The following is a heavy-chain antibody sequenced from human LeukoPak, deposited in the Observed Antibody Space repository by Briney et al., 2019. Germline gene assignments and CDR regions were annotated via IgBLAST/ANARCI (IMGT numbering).Heavy chain of an antibody. Sequence: GASVKVSCKVSGYTLTELSMHWVRQAPGKGLEWMGGFDPEDGETIYAQKFQGRVTMTEDTSTDTAYMELSSLRSEDTAVYYCATEKPYYYDSSGYYHLYFDYWGRGTLVTVSS. CDR2: FDPEDGET. D-gene: IGHD3-22*01. J-gene: IGHJ4*02. CDR3: ATEKPYYYDSSGYYHLYFDY. CDR1: GYTLTELS. V-gene: IGHV1-24*01.